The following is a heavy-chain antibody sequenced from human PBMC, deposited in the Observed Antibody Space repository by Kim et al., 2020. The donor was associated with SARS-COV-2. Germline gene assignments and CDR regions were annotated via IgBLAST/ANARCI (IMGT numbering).Heavy chain of an antibody. CDR1: GYSFTSYW. CDR2: IDPSDSYT. D-gene: IGHD5-18*01. CDR3: ARASIRGYSYGEIDY. V-gene: IGHV5-10-1*01. Sequence: GESLKISCKGSGYSFTSYWISWVRQMPGKGLEWMGRIDPSDSYTNYSPSFQDHGTISADKSISTAYLQWSSLKASDTGMYYCARASIRGYSYGEIDYWGQGTVVTVSS. J-gene: IGHJ4*02.